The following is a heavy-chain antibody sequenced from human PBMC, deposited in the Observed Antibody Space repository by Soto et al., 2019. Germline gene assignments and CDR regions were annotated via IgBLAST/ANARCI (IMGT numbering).Heavy chain of an antibody. CDR1: GFTFRTSA. Sequence: SGGGLVHPGGSLRLSCVASGFTFRTSAMTWVRQAPGTGLEWLSYISSSGSGIYYADSVKGRFTISRDNAKNSLYLQMNSLRDEDTAVYYCAKPGYCVGGTCYSYLDYWGQGTLVTVSS. J-gene: IGHJ4*02. V-gene: IGHV3-48*02. D-gene: IGHD2-15*01. CDR2: ISSSGSGI. CDR3: AKPGYCVGGTCYSYLDY.